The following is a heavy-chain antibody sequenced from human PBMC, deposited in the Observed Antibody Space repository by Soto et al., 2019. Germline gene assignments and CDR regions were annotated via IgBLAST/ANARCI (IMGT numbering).Heavy chain of an antibody. CDR1: GYTFTSYG. J-gene: IGHJ1*01. D-gene: IGHD3-22*01. CDR3: ARHDSPNQSTLRGYFQH. Sequence: GASVKVSCKASGYTFTSYGISWVRQAPGQGLEWMGWISAYNGNTNYAQKLQGRVTMTTDTSTSTAYMELRSLRSDDTAVYYCARHDSPNQSTLRGYFQHWGQGTLVTVSS. CDR2: ISAYNGNT. V-gene: IGHV1-18*01.